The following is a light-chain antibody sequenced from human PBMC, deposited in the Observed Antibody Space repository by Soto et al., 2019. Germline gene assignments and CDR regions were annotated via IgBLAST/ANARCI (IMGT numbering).Light chain of an antibody. J-gene: IGKJ4*01. CDR2: WAS. V-gene: IGKV4-1*01. CDR3: QQYWSAPLT. Sequence: DIVMTQSPDSLAVSLGERVTINCKSSQTVFYSSNNKDYLAWYQQKPGQPPKLFIYWASTRESGVPDRFSGSGYGTDFTLPISSLQAEDVAVYYCQQYWSAPLTFGGGTRVELK. CDR1: QTVFYSSNNKDY.